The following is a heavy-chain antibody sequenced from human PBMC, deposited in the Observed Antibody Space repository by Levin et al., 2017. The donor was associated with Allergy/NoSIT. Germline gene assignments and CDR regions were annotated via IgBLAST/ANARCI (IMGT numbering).Heavy chain of an antibody. CDR3: ATEDLVGGNPDY. V-gene: IGHV1-2*02. CDR2: INPNSGGT. D-gene: IGHD4-23*01. CDR1: GYTFTGYS. J-gene: IGHJ4*02. Sequence: GESLKISCKASGYTFTGYSMPWVRPAPGQGLEWMGWINPNSGGTNYAQKFQGRVTMTRDTSISTAYMELSRLRSDDTAVYYCATEDLVGGNPDYWGQGTLVTVSS.